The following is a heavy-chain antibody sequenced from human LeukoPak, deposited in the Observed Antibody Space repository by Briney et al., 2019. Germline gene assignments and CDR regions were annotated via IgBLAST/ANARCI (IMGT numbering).Heavy chain of an antibody. D-gene: IGHD6-6*01. CDR3: ARESTGSSSQLERLLDY. V-gene: IGHV4-30-2*01. CDR1: GGSISSGGYY. CDR2: IYHSGST. Sequence: SQTLSLTCTVSGGSISSGGYYWSWIRQPPGKGLEWIGYIYHSGSTYYNPSLKSRVTISVDRSKNQFSLELSSVTAADTAVYYCARESTGSSSQLERLLDYWGQGTLVTVSS. J-gene: IGHJ4*02.